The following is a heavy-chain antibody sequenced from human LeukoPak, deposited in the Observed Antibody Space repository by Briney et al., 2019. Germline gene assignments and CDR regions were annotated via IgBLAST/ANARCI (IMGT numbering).Heavy chain of an antibody. V-gene: IGHV3-21*01. CDR1: GVTCSNYF. CDR2: ISSSSSHI. D-gene: IGHD4-23*01. Sequence: GGFLRLSCAASGVTCSNYFMNWGRQPPGKGLEWVSSISSSSSHIYYADSVRGRFTISRDNATNSLYLPMNSLRAEDTAVYYCARVDGGNFCGGGYWGQGTLVTVSS. J-gene: IGHJ4*02. CDR3: ARVDGGNFCGGGY.